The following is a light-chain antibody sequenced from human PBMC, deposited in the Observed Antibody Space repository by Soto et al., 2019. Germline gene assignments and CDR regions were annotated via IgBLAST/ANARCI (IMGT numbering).Light chain of an antibody. J-gene: IGLJ2*01. Sequence: QPVLTQSPSASASLGASVKLTCTLSSGHSSYAIAWHQQQPEKGPRYLMKLDSDGSHTKGDASPDSFSGSSSGAERYLTISSLQSEDEADYYCQTWGTGIHVVFGGGTKLTVL. CDR2: LDSDGSH. V-gene: IGLV4-69*01. CDR3: QTWGTGIHVV. CDR1: SGHSSYA.